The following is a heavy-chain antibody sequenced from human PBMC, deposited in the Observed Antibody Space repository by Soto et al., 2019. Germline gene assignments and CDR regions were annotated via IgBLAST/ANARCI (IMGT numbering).Heavy chain of an antibody. CDR3: TRLYCGGDCDFDS. CDR1: GFTFSGSA. Sequence: EVQLVESGGGLVQPGGSLKLSCAASGFTFSGSAMHWVRQASGKGLEWVGRIRDKANSYATAYTASVKGRFTISRDDSKTTAYLQMNSLKTEDPAVYYCTRLYCGGDCDFDSWGQGTLVTVSS. CDR2: IRDKANSYAT. J-gene: IGHJ4*02. V-gene: IGHV3-73*02. D-gene: IGHD2-21*02.